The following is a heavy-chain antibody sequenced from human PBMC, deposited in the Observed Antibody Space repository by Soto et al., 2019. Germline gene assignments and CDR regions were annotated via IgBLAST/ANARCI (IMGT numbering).Heavy chain of an antibody. V-gene: IGHV3-30*18. D-gene: IGHD6-19*01. Sequence: GGSLRLSCAASGFTFSSYGMHWVRQAPGKGLEWVAVISYDGSNKYYADSVKGRFTISRDNSKNTLYLQMNSLRAEDTAVYYCAKDRAKQWLERDYYYYGMDVWGQGTTVTVSS. CDR3: AKDRAKQWLERDYYYYGMDV. J-gene: IGHJ6*02. CDR2: ISYDGSNK. CDR1: GFTFSSYG.